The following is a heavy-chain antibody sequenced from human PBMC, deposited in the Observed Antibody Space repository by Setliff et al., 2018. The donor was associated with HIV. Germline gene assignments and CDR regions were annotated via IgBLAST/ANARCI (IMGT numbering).Heavy chain of an antibody. CDR2: IYGDGST. CDR1: EFTFSSYK. CDR3: ARVRLYSSALDY. D-gene: IGHD3-22*01. V-gene: IGHV3-66*02. J-gene: IGHJ4*02. Sequence: GGSLRLSCAASEFTFSSYKMSWVRQAPGKGLEWVSTIYGDGSTYHRDSVKGRFTLSRDTSKNTLFLQMNSLRPEDTAVFYCARVRLYSSALDYWGQGTLVTVSS.